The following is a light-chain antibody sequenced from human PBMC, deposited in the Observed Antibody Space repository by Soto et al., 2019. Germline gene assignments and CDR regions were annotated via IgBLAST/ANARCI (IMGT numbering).Light chain of an antibody. CDR2: GAS. CDR1: QSVSSN. V-gene: IGKV3-15*01. J-gene: IGKJ1*01. Sequence: EIVMTQSPATLSVSPGERATLSCRASQSVSSNLAWYQQKPGQAPRLLMYGASTRATGIPDRFSGSGSWTEFTRTISSLQAEDFAVYYCQQHNNWPPWTFGQGTKVEIK. CDR3: QQHNNWPPWT.